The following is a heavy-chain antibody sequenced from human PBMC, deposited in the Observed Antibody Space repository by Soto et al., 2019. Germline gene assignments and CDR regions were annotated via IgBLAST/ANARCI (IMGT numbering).Heavy chain of an antibody. CDR2: ISHLENT. D-gene: IGHD1-26*01. CDR3: SRGGGYYPFDY. Sequence: PSETLSLTCTFSGASIPYGGYSWSWIRQPPGKGLEWIGYISHLENTFYNPSFQSRLTLSIDRSKNQFSLNLASLTTADTAVYYCSRGGGYYPFDYWGQGTLVTVSS. CDR1: GASIPYGGYS. J-gene: IGHJ4*02. V-gene: IGHV4-30-2*01.